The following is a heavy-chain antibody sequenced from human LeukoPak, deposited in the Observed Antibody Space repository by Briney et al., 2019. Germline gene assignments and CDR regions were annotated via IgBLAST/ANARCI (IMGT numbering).Heavy chain of an antibody. CDR2: LGDNDGRT. CDR1: GFTFSNYA. V-gene: IGHV3-23*01. CDR3: AKNGKDNYDMFFDY. D-gene: IGHD3-9*01. J-gene: IGHJ4*02. Sequence: PGGSLRLSCAASGFTFSNYAMNWVRQAPGKGLEGVSALGDNDGRTFYADSVKGRFTIFRDNSKNTLYLQMNSLRAEDTAIYYCAKNGKDNYDMFFDYWGQGTLVTVSS.